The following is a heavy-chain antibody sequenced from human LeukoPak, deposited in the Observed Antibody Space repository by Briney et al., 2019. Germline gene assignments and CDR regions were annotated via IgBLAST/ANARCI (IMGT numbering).Heavy chain of an antibody. CDR1: GGSISSGGYY. Sequence: PSETLSLTCTVSGGSISSGGYYWSWIRQHPGKGLEWIGYIYYSGSTCYNPSLKSRVTISVDTSKNQFSLKLSSVTAADTAVYYCARDAAYGVPPDYWGQGTLVTVSS. D-gene: IGHD4-17*01. CDR3: ARDAAYGVPPDY. CDR2: IYYSGST. J-gene: IGHJ4*02. V-gene: IGHV4-31*03.